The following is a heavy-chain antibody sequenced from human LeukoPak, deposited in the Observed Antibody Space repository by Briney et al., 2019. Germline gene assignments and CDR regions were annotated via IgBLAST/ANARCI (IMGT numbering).Heavy chain of an antibody. Sequence: TTSETLSLTCSVSGGSINSYFWSWIRQPPGKGLEWIGYIYYSGSTNYNPSLESRVTISVDTSKNQFSLKLSSVTAADTAVYYCARAPYGYNLDYWGQGTLVTVSS. CDR1: GGSINSYF. V-gene: IGHV4-59*12. CDR2: IYYSGST. CDR3: ARAPYGYNLDY. J-gene: IGHJ4*02. D-gene: IGHD5-24*01.